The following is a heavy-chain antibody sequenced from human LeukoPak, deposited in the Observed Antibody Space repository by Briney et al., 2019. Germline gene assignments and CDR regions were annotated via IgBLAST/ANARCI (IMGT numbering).Heavy chain of an antibody. Sequence: PGGSLRLSCAASGFTFSSYWMHWVRQAPGKGLVWVSQINSDGTRINYADSVKGRFTISRDNAKNSLYLQMNSLRAEDTAVYYCARAGSGRSPDWFDPWGQGTLVTVSS. J-gene: IGHJ5*02. V-gene: IGHV3-74*01. CDR2: INSDGTRI. D-gene: IGHD1-26*01. CDR3: ARAGSGRSPDWFDP. CDR1: GFTFSSYW.